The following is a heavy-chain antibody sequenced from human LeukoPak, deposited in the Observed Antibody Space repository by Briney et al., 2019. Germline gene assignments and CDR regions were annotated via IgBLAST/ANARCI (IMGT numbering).Heavy chain of an antibody. CDR1: GFTFSSYA. CDR2: IYSGGST. J-gene: IGHJ5*02. V-gene: IGHV3-53*01. CDR3: ARGTYYYDSSGYYYGIWFDP. D-gene: IGHD3-22*01. Sequence: PGGSLRLSCAASGFTFSSYAMSWVRQAPGKGLEWVSVIYSGGSTYYADSVKGRFTISRDNSKNTLYLQMNSLRAEDTAVYYCARGTYYYDSSGYYYGIWFDPWGQGTLVTVSS.